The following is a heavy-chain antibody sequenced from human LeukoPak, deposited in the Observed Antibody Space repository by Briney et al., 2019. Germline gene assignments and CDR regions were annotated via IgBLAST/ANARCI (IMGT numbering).Heavy chain of an antibody. J-gene: IGHJ4*02. CDR1: GGSISPYY. Sequence: SETLSLTCTVSGGSISPYYWSWFRQPPGKGLEYIGYIYYTGSTNYTPFFNSRVTISVDTSKNQFSLKLSSVTAADTAVYYCARQGPLTTAVTTRTNPFDYWGQGTLVTVSS. V-gene: IGHV4-59*08. CDR2: IYYTGST. D-gene: IGHD4-11*01. CDR3: ARQGPLTTAVTTRTNPFDY.